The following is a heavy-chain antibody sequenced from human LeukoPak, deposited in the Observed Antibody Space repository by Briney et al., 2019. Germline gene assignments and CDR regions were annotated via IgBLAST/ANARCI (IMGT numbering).Heavy chain of an antibody. V-gene: IGHV4-39*07. Sequence: SETLSLTCTVSGGSISSSSFYWSWIRQPPGKGLEWIGEINHSGSTNYNPSLKSRVTISVDTSKNQFSLKLSSVTAADTAVYYCARGRGVLLWFEPLPYFDYWGQGTLVTVSS. CDR3: ARGRGVLLWFEPLPYFDY. CDR1: GGSISSSSFY. CDR2: INHSGST. D-gene: IGHD3-10*01. J-gene: IGHJ4*02.